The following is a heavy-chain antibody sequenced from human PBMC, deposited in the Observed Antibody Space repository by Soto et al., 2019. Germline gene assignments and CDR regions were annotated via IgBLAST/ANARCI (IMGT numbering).Heavy chain of an antibody. CDR2: MSHSGGT. V-gene: IGHV4-34*01. D-gene: IGHD1-1*01. CDR1: GGFVSSGSYY. J-gene: IGHJ3*02. Sequence: QVQLQQWGAGLLKPSETLSLTCAVYGGFVSSGSYYWSWIRQPPGKGLEWIGEMSHSGGTHFNPSLRSRVTISVDTSKNQFSLKMISATAADTALYYCARVERGTATTVVDAFDIWGPGTLVTVSS. CDR3: ARVERGTATTVVDAFDI.